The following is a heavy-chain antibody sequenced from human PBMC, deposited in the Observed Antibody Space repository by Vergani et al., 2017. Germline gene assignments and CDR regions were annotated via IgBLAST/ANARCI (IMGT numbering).Heavy chain of an antibody. CDR1: GYTFTGYY. CDR2: INPNSGGT. CDR3: ARSIVVVSGWFDP. Sequence: QVQLVQSGAEVKKPGASVKVSCKASGYTFTGYYMHWVRQAPGQGLEWMGWINPNSGGTNYAQKFQGRVTMTRDTSISTAYLQWSSLKASDTAMYYCARSIVVVSGWFDPWGQGTLVTVSS. V-gene: IGHV1-2*02. J-gene: IGHJ5*02. D-gene: IGHD2-2*01.